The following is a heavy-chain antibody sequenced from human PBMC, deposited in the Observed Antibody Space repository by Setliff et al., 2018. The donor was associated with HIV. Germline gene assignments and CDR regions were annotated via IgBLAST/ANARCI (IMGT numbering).Heavy chain of an antibody. CDR1: GFTFDDYG. Sequence: GVLRLSCAASGFTFDDYGMTWVRQAPGKGLEWLSGISWNGGSTGYADSVQGRFTISRGNAKKSLYLQMNSLRAEDTAVYYCAVHYYDSSGYDYWGQGTLVTVS. J-gene: IGHJ4*02. D-gene: IGHD3-22*01. V-gene: IGHV3-20*04. CDR2: ISWNGGST. CDR3: AVHYYDSSGYDY.